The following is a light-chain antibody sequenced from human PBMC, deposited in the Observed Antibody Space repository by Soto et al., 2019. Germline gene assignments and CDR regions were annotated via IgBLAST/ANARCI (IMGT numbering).Light chain of an antibody. Sequence: QSALTQPASVSASPGQSIFISCTGTSEDIGAYDYVSWYQQHPGKAPKLILYAVNDRPSGVSSRFSGSKSGNTASLTISGVQPYDEAYYYCSSYRSSDTLEVFGTGTKLTVL. CDR3: SSYRSSDTLEV. CDR1: SEDIGAYDY. J-gene: IGLJ1*01. CDR2: AVN. V-gene: IGLV2-14*01.